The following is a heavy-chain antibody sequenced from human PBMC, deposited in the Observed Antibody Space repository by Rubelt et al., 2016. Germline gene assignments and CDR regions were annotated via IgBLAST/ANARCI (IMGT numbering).Heavy chain of an antibody. J-gene: IGHJ4*02. CDR2: INHSGST. V-gene: IGHV4-34*10. D-gene: IGHD6-19*01. Sequence: QVQLQESGPGLVKPSETLSLTCTVSGGSISSYYWSWIRQPPGKGLEWIGEINHSGSTNYNPSLKSRVTISVDTSKNQFSLKLSSVTAADTAVYYGARSKMYSSCWYYFDYWGQGTLVTVSS. CDR3: ARSKMYSSCWYYFDY. CDR1: GGSISSYY.